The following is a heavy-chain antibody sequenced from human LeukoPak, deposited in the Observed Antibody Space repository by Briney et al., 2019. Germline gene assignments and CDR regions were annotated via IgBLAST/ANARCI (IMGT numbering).Heavy chain of an antibody. D-gene: IGHD6-19*01. CDR1: GFTLSSHD. Sequence: GGSLRLSCAACGFTLSSHDVHWVRQVPGKGLEWISAINVAGNTYYSDSVKGRFSVSRDNAKNSVHLLMTSLRAGDTALYHCAREPDVYGSWYFDLWGRGTPVTVSS. CDR2: INVAGNT. V-gene: IGHV3-13*01. CDR3: AREPDVYGSWYFDL. J-gene: IGHJ2*01.